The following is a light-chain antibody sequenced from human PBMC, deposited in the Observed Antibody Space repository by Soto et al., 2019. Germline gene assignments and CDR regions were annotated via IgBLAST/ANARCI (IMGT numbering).Light chain of an antibody. CDR1: SSNIGNNY. CDR2: DNN. CDR3: GTWDSSLSDYV. J-gene: IGLJ1*01. Sequence: QSVLTQPPSVSAAPGQKVTISCSGSSSNIGNNYVSWYQQLPGTAPKLLIYDNNKRPSGIPDRFSGSKSGTSATLGINGLQTGDEADYYCGTWDSSLSDYVFGTGTKVTVL. V-gene: IGLV1-51*01.